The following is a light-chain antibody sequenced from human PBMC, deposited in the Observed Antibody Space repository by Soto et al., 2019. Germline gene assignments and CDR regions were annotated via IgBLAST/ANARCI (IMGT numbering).Light chain of an antibody. CDR2: DIF. CDR3: QQYGSSPRT. J-gene: IGKJ1*01. CDR1: QSVGSD. Sequence: ETVLTQSPGTLSLSPGERATLSCRASQSVGSDLAWYQQKPGQAPRLVIYDIFTRATGVPTRISGSGSGTDFTLTISRLEPEDFAVYYCQQYGSSPRTFGQGTKVDIK. V-gene: IGKV3-20*01.